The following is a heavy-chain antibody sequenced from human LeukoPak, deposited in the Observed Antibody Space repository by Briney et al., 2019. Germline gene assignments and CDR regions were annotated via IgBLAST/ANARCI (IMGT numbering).Heavy chain of an antibody. CDR1: GFTVSSSF. CDR3: AGNPPLPQGYGMDV. CDR2: IYTGGST. J-gene: IGHJ6*02. Sequence: PGGSLRLSCAASGFTVSSSFMTWVRQAPGKGLEWVSVIYTGGSTYYADSVKGRFTISRDDSKNTLYLQMNSLRVEDTAVYYWAGNPPLPQGYGMDVWGQGTMGTAS. V-gene: IGHV3-53*01.